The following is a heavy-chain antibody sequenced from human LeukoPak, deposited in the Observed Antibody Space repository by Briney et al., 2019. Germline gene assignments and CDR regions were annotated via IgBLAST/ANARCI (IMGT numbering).Heavy chain of an antibody. CDR2: ISGSGGST. D-gene: IGHD3-10*01. CDR3: AKARGYGSGSPSIYYFDY. J-gene: IGHJ4*02. V-gene: IGHV3-23*01. CDR1: GFTFSSNA. Sequence: GGSLRLSCAASGFTFSSNAMSWVRQAPEKGLEWVSAISGSGGSTYYADSVKGRFTISRDNSKNTLYLQMNSLRAEDTAVYYCAKARGYGSGSPSIYYFDYWGQGTLVTVSS.